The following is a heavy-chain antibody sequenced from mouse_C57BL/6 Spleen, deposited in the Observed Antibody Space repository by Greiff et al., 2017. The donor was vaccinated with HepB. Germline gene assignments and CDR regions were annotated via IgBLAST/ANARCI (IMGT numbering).Heavy chain of an antibody. CDR1: GYTFTDYE. V-gene: IGHV1-15*01. J-gene: IGHJ1*03. CDR2: IDPETGGT. D-gene: IGHD2-2*01. Sequence: VQLVESGAELVRPGASVTLSCKASGYTFTDYEMHWVKQTPVHGLEWIGAIDPETGGTAYNQKFKGKAILTADKSSSTAYMELRSLTSEDSAVYYCTRNGYYRYFDVWGTRTTVTVSS. CDR3: TRNGYYRYFDV.